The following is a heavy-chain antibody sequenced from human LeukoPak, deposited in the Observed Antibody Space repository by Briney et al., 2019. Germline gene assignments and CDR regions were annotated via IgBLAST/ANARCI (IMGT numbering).Heavy chain of an antibody. CDR1: GFTFSNAW. J-gene: IGHJ3*01. CDR2: IYSDGSDT. CDR3: ATDAGHGFSF. D-gene: IGHD3/OR15-3a*01. V-gene: IGHV3-74*03. Sequence: GGSLRLSCAASGFTFSNAWMHWVRQAPGKGLVWVSRIYSDGSDTTYADSVRGRFIISRDNAKNTLYLQMNSLRGDDTAVYYCATDAGHGFSFWGQGTMVTVSP.